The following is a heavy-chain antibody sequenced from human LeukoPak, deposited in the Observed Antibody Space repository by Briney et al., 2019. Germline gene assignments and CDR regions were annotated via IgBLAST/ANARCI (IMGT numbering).Heavy chain of an antibody. J-gene: IGHJ6*02. D-gene: IGHD6-19*01. V-gene: IGHV4-34*01. Sequence: SEALSLTCAVYGGSFSGYYWSWIRQPPGKGLEWIGEINHSGSTNYNPSLKSRVTISVDTSKNQFSLKLSSVTAADTAVYYCARENGAGRYYYYGMDVWGQGTTVTVSS. CDR1: GGSFSGYY. CDR3: ARENGAGRYYYYGMDV. CDR2: INHSGST.